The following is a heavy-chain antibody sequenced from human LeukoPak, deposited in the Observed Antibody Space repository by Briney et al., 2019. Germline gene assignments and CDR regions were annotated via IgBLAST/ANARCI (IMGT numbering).Heavy chain of an antibody. D-gene: IGHD1-1*01. CDR2: IYYSGST. Sequence: SETLSLTCTVSGGSISSTSYYWGWIRQPPGKGLEWIGNIYYSGSTYYNPSLKSRVTISVDTSKNQFSLKPSSVTAADTAVYYCATLTTPGWFNPWGQGTLVTVPS. V-gene: IGHV4-39*07. CDR1: GGSISSTSYY. J-gene: IGHJ5*02. CDR3: ATLTTPGWFNP.